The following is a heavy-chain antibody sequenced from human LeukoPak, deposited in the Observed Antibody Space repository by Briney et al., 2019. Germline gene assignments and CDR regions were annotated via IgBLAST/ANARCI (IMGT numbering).Heavy chain of an antibody. D-gene: IGHD1-1*01. V-gene: IGHV4-34*01. J-gene: IGHJ4*02. CDR3: AIGGTGMHGIDY. Sequence: PSETLSLTCAVYGGSFSGYYWSWIRQPPGKGLEWIGEINHSGSTNYNPSLKSRVTISVDTSKNQFSLKLSSVTAADTAVYYCAIGGTGMHGIDYWRQGTLVTVPS. CDR1: GGSFSGYY. CDR2: INHSGST.